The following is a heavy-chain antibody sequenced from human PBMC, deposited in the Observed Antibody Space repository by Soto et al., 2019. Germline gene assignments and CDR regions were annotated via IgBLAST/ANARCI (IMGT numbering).Heavy chain of an antibody. CDR3: AKDVSSRRWFDP. V-gene: IGHV4-4*07. D-gene: IGHD3-16*01. Sequence: PSQTLPLTXAVSGASIRSYHWSFLRQPAGKGLEWIGRIQHTGNTNYNPSLKSRVTMSADTSKNQISLKMTSVTAADTAVYFCAKDVSSRRWFDPWGQGVRVTVSS. CDR2: IQHTGNT. J-gene: IGHJ5*02. CDR1: GASIRSYH.